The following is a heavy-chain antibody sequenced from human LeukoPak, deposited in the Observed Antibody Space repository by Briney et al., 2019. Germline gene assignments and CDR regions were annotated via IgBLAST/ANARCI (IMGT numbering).Heavy chain of an antibody. CDR1: GFTFSSYG. Sequence: GGSLRLSCAASGFTFSSYGMHWVRQAPGKGLEWVAFIRYDGSNKYYADSVKGRFTISRDNSKNTLYLQMNSLRAEDTAVYYCARVVLYDFWSGLNWFDPWGQGTLVTVSS. CDR2: IRYDGSNK. CDR3: ARVVLYDFWSGLNWFDP. V-gene: IGHV3-30*02. D-gene: IGHD3-3*01. J-gene: IGHJ5*02.